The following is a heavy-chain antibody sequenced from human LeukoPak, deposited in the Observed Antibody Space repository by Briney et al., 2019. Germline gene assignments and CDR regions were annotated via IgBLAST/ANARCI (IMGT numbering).Heavy chain of an antibody. D-gene: IGHD4-23*01. Sequence: ASVKVSCKVSGYTFTSYYMHWVRQAPGQGLEWMGIINPSGGSTSYAQKFQGRVTMTRDTSTSTVYMELSSLRSEDTAVYYCARDQGNGCFDYWGQGTLVTVSS. V-gene: IGHV1-46*01. CDR1: GYTFTSYY. CDR2: INPSGGST. CDR3: ARDQGNGCFDY. J-gene: IGHJ4*02.